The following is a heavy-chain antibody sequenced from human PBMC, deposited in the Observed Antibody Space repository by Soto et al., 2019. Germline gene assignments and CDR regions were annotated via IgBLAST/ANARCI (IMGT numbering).Heavy chain of an antibody. V-gene: IGHV4-39*01. J-gene: IGHJ4*02. Sequence: QLQLQESGPGLVKPSETLSLTCTVSGGSVSSSSYYWGWVRQPPGKGLEWIGSVYYSGSTYYNPSLESRVTISVDKSKTQFSLKLMCLSAADTAVYYCGRLEGLATISYYFDYWGQGALVTVSS. CDR3: GRLEGLATISYYFDY. CDR2: VYYSGST. CDR1: GGSVSSSSYY. D-gene: IGHD3-9*01.